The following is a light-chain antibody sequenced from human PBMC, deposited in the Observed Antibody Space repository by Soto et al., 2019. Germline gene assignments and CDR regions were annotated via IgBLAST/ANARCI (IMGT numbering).Light chain of an antibody. V-gene: IGLV2-14*01. CDR3: SSYTSSNTWV. CDR1: SSDVGGYNY. Sequence: QSVLTQPASVSGSPGQSITISCTGTSSDVGGYNYVSWYQQHPGKVPRLMIYEVSNRPSGLSNRFSGSKSDNTASLTISGLQAEDEADYNCSSYTSSNTWVFGGGTKLTV. CDR2: EVS. J-gene: IGLJ3*02.